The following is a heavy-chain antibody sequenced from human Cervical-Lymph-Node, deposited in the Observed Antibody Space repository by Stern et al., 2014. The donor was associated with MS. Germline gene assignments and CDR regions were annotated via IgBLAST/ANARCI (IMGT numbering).Heavy chain of an antibody. V-gene: IGHV3-33*01. D-gene: IGHD3-22*01. CDR1: GFTLSSYA. CDR2: VWYDGSNK. Sequence: VQLEESGGGVVQPGRSLRLSCAASGFTLSSYALHWVRQAPGKGLEWVAVVWYDGSNKYYADSVKGRFTISRDNSKNTLYLQMNSLRAEDTAVYYCARESYDDSGVFDYWGQGTLVTVSS. CDR3: ARESYDDSGVFDY. J-gene: IGHJ4*02.